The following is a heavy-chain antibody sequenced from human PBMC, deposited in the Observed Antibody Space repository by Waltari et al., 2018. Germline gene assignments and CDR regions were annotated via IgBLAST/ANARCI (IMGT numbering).Heavy chain of an antibody. CDR1: GGTFSSYA. Sequence: QVQLVQSGAEVKKPGSSVKVSCKASGGTFSSYAISWVRQAPGQGVEWMGGIIPIFGTANYAQKFQGRVTITADESTSTAYMELSSRRSEDTAVYYCARSGGRGEQWLVRRLDYWGQGTLVTVSS. CDR2: IIPIFGTA. CDR3: ARSGGRGEQWLVRRLDY. V-gene: IGHV1-69*12. J-gene: IGHJ4*02. D-gene: IGHD6-19*01.